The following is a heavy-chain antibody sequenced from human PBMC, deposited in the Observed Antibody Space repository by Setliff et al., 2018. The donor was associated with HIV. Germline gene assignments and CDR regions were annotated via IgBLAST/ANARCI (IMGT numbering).Heavy chain of an antibody. D-gene: IGHD4-17*01. CDR3: ARGQTSVTLQFDH. CDR2: INQDGSEK. Sequence: TFSSHWMVWVRQAPGKGLEWVANINQDGSEKNYVDSVKGRFTISRDNAKNSLFLQMNSLRAEDTAVYYCARGQTSVTLQFDHWGQGTLVTVSS. CDR1: TFSSHW. V-gene: IGHV3-7*01. J-gene: IGHJ4*02.